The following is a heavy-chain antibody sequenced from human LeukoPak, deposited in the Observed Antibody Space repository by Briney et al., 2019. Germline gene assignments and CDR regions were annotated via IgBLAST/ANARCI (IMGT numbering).Heavy chain of an antibody. CDR1: GGSINSYY. CDR2: IYYSGST. Sequence: PSETLSLTCTVSGGSINSYYWSWIRQPPGKGLEWIGYIYYSGSTNYNPSLKSRVTISVDTSKNQFSQRLSSVTAADTAVYYCARDSRYSSGWYGDAFDIWGQGTMVTVSS. J-gene: IGHJ3*02. D-gene: IGHD6-19*01. V-gene: IGHV4-59*01. CDR3: ARDSRYSSGWYGDAFDI.